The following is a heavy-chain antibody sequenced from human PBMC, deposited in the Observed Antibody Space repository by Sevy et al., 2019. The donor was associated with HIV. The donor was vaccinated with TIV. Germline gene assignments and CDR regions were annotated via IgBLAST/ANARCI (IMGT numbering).Heavy chain of an antibody. D-gene: IGHD6-19*01. J-gene: IGHJ4*02. CDR3: ARAYSSGWTEAFDY. V-gene: IGHV3-30-3*01. Sequence: GGSLRLSCAASGFTFSSYAMHWVRQAPGKGLGWVAVILYEGGNKFYADSVKGRFTISRDNSMNTLYLQMNSLRAEDTAVYYCARAYSSGWTEAFDYWGQGTLVTVSS. CDR2: ILYEGGNK. CDR1: GFTFSSYA.